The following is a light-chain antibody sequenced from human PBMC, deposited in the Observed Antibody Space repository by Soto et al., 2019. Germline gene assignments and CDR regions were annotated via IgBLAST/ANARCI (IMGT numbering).Light chain of an antibody. J-gene: IGKJ1*01. CDR1: QSVLYSSNNKNY. Sequence: FVMTQSPDSLAVSLGERATINCKSSQSVLYSSNNKNYLAWYQQKPGQSPKLLIYWASTRESGVPDRFSGSGSETDFTLTISSLQAEDVAVYYCQQYYTVPPWTFGQGTKVEIK. V-gene: IGKV4-1*01. CDR2: WAS. CDR3: QQYYTVPPWT.